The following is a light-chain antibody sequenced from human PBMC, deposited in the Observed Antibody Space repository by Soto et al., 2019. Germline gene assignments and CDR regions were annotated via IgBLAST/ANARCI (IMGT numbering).Light chain of an antibody. V-gene: IGLV2-8*01. J-gene: IGLJ1*01. CDR2: EVS. CDR3: SSYAGSNNFV. CDR1: SSDIGAYIY. Sequence: QSVLTQPPSASGSPGQSVTISCTGTSSDIGAYIYVSWYQQHPGKAPKLMISEVSRRPSGVPERFSGSKSGNTASLTVSGLQADDEAHYNCSSYAGSNNFVFGTGTKVTVL.